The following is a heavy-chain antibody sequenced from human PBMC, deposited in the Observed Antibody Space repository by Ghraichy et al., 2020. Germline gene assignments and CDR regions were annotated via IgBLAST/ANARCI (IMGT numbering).Heavy chain of an antibody. Sequence: GGSLRLSCAASGFTFSSYWMHWVCQAPGKGLVWVSRINSDGSSTSYADSVKGRFTISRDNAKNTLYLQMNSLRAEDTAVYYCARGQWELRPISETEFDYWGQGTLVTVSS. CDR1: GFTFSSYW. J-gene: IGHJ4*02. CDR3: ARGQWELRPISETEFDY. V-gene: IGHV3-74*01. CDR2: INSDGSST. D-gene: IGHD1-26*01.